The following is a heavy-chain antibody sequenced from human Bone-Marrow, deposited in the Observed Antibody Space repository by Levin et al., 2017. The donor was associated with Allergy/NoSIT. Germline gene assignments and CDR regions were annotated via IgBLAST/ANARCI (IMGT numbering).Heavy chain of an antibody. Sequence: VSGGSISNFYCNWIRQPPGKGLEWIGYVHNSGSSNQKPSLKGRITMSVDTSKNQFTLKLSSVTAADTALYYCARGYNYGLDVWGQGTTVTVSS. CDR1: GGSISNFY. CDR2: VHNSGSS. J-gene: IGHJ6*02. CDR3: ARGYNYGLDV. V-gene: IGHV4-59*01.